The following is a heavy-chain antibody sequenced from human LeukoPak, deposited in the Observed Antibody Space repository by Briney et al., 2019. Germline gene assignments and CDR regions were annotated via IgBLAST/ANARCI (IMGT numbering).Heavy chain of an antibody. Sequence: GGSLRLSCTVSGFTVSSNSMSWVRQAPGKGLEWVSFIYSDNTHYSDSVKGRFTISRDNSKNTLYLQMNSLRAEDTAVYYCARRASAYSHPYDYWGQGTLVTVSS. CDR3: ARRASAYSHPYDY. J-gene: IGHJ4*02. CDR2: IYSDNT. CDR1: GFTVSSNS. D-gene: IGHD4/OR15-4a*01. V-gene: IGHV3-53*01.